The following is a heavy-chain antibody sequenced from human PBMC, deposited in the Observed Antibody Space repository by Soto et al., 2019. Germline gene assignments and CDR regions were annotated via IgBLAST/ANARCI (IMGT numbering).Heavy chain of an antibody. V-gene: IGHV3-23*01. D-gene: IGHD3-3*01. CDR2: VSASGVTA. CDR1: GSTFSSYS. Sequence: LRLSCAASGSTFSSYSMSWVRQAPGKGLEGVSSVSASGVTAYFGDSVKGRFTISRDNSKKMLYLQMNSMSAVDTTVYYCMSLGVFGQWRFDYWGQGTLVTVSS. CDR3: MSLGVFGQWRFDY. J-gene: IGHJ4*02.